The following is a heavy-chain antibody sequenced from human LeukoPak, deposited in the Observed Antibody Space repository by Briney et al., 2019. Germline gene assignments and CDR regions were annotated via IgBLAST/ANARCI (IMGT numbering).Heavy chain of an antibody. D-gene: IGHD4-23*01. V-gene: IGHV4-59*11. Sequence: SETLSLTCTVSGGSISSHYWSWIRQPPGKGLEWVGYIHYTGHTRYNPSLTNRVSISADTSKNQFSLILNSLTTADTAVYYCVRDHEVITPAVGHWFDPWGQGPSHRLL. CDR2: IHYTGHT. J-gene: IGHJ5*02. CDR1: GGSISSHY. CDR3: VRDHEVITPAVGHWFDP.